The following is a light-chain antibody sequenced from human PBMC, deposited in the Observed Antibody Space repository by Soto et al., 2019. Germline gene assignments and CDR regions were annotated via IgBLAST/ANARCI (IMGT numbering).Light chain of an antibody. Sequence: DIQMTQSPSTLSASVGDRVTITFLASQDIGTWLAWYQQKPEKAPKVLIYRASHLESGVPSRFSASGSGTEFSLTINSLQADDFATYYCQQYHIYSWTFGQGTKVDI. J-gene: IGKJ1*01. CDR2: RAS. CDR1: QDIGTW. CDR3: QQYHIYSWT. V-gene: IGKV1-5*03.